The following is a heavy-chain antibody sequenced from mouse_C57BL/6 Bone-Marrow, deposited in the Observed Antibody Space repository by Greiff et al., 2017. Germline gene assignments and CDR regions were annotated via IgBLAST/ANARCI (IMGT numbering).Heavy chain of an antibody. D-gene: IGHD2-3*01. CDR3: ARKGDGYYFAWFAY. J-gene: IGHJ3*01. V-gene: IGHV1-22*01. Sequence: VQLQQSGPELVKPGASVKMSCKASGYTFTDYNMHWVKQSHGKSLEWIGYIKPNNGGTSYNQKFKGKATLTVNKSSSTAYMELRSLTSEDSAVYYCARKGDGYYFAWFAYWGQGTLVTVSA. CDR2: IKPNNGGT. CDR1: GYTFTDYN.